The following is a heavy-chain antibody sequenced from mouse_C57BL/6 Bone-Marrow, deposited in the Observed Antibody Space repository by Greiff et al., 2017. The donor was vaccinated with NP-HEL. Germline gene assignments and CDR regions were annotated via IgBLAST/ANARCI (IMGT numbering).Heavy chain of an antibody. J-gene: IGHJ1*03. Sequence: VMLVESGAELVKPGASVKISCKASGYAFSSYWKNWVKQRPGKGLEWIGQIYPGDGDTNYNGKFKGKATLTADKSSSTAYMQLSSLTSEDSAVYFCARGSSYPYWYFDVWGTGTTVTVSS. V-gene: IGHV1-80*01. CDR1: GYAFSSYW. CDR3: ARGSSYPYWYFDV. D-gene: IGHD1-1*01. CDR2: IYPGDGDT.